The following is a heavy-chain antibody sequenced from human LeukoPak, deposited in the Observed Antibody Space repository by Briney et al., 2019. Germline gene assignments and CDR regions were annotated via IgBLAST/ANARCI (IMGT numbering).Heavy chain of an antibody. J-gene: IGHJ4*02. D-gene: IGHD3-22*01. CDR3: ARRYYYDSATHALRGPYYFDY. CDR1: GYTFNNYW. Sequence: GESLKISCKGSGYTFNNYWIGWVRQMPGKGLEWMGIISPGDSHIRYSPSFQGQVTISADKSINTAYLQWSSLRASDSAMYYCARRYYYDSATHALRGPYYFDYWGQGTLVTVSS. V-gene: IGHV5-51*01. CDR2: ISPGDSHI.